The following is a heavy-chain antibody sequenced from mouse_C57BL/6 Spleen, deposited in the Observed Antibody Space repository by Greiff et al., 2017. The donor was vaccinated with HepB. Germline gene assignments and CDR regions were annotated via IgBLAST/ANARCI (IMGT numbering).Heavy chain of an antibody. Sequence: EVKLMESGPELVKPGASVKISCKASGYSFTDYNMNWVKQSNGKSLEWIGVINPNYGTTSYNQKFKGKATLTVDQSSSTAYMQLNSLTSEDSAVYYCASLLTGTRYFDVWGTGTTVTVSS. J-gene: IGHJ1*03. D-gene: IGHD4-1*01. CDR2: INPNYGTT. CDR3: ASLLTGTRYFDV. CDR1: GYSFTDYN. V-gene: IGHV1-39*01.